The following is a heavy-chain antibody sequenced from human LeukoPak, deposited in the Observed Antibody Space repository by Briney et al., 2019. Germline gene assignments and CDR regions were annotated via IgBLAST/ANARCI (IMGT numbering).Heavy chain of an antibody. D-gene: IGHD3-22*01. CDR1: GYTFTGYY. J-gene: IGHJ5*02. CDR2: INPNSDGT. Sequence: GASVNLSCKASGYTFTGYYMHWVRQAPGQGLEWMGWINPNSDGTNYAQKFQGRVTMTRDTSTSTAYMELSRLRSDDTAVYYCVRDLAWSSYYYDSSGSWGQGTLVIVSS. CDR3: VRDLAWSSYYYDSSGS. V-gene: IGHV1-2*02.